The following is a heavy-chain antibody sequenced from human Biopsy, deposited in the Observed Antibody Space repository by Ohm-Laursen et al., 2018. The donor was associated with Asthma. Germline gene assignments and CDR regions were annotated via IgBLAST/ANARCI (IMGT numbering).Heavy chain of an antibody. J-gene: IGHJ4*02. V-gene: IGHV3-15*01. CDR1: GFTFGDYA. CDR3: TTGIDY. CDR2: IKSKTDGGTT. Sequence: GSLRLSCTASGFTFGDYAMSWFRQAPGKGLEWVGRIKSKTDGGTTDYAAPVKGRFTISRDDSKNTLYLQMNSLKTEDTAVYYCTTGIDYWGQGTLVTVSS.